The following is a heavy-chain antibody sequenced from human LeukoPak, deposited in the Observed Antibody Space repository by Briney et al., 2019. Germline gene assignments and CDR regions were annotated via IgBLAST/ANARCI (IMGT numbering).Heavy chain of an antibody. Sequence: GASVKVSCKASGYTFTGYYMHWVRQAPGQGLEWMGWINPNSGGTNYAQKFQGRVTMTRDTSISTAYMELSRLRSDDTAVYYCARVMGATGGRAGYWGQGTLVTVSS. CDR1: GYTFTGYY. J-gene: IGHJ4*02. CDR3: ARVMGATGGRAGY. D-gene: IGHD1-26*01. V-gene: IGHV1-2*02. CDR2: INPNSGGT.